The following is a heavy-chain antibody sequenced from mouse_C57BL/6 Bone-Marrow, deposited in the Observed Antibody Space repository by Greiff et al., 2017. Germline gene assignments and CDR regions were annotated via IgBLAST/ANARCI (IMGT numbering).Heavy chain of an antibody. CDR3: AISYDYDDYTMDY. D-gene: IGHD2-4*01. J-gene: IGHJ4*01. Sequence: QVQLKQPGAELVKPGASVKLSCKASGYTFTNYWMHWVKQRPGQGLEWIGMMHPNGGSPDYNEKFKSEATLSVDKSSRTAYMALSSLTSEDSAVYYCAISYDYDDYTMDYWGQGTSVTVSS. CDR2: MHPNGGSP. V-gene: IGHV1-64*01. CDR1: GYTFTNYW.